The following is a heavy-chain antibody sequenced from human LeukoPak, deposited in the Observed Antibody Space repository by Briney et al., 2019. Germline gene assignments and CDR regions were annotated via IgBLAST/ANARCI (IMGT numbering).Heavy chain of an antibody. Sequence: SGGSLRLSCAASGFTFSSYAMSWVRQAPGKGLEWVSAISGSGGSTYYADSVKGRFTISRDNSKNTLYLQMNSLRAEDTAVYYCAKWVIESYYYDSSGERFQHWGQGTLVTVSS. D-gene: IGHD3-22*01. CDR3: AKWVIESYYYDSSGERFQH. CDR1: GFTFSSYA. CDR2: ISGSGGST. V-gene: IGHV3-23*01. J-gene: IGHJ1*01.